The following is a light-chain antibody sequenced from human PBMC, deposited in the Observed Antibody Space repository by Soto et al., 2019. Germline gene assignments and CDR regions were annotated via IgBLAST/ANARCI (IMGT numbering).Light chain of an antibody. V-gene: IGKV2D-29*01. CDR2: EVS. J-gene: IGKJ1*01. CDR3: MQSKQLPVT. CDR1: QSLLHSDGRTY. Sequence: DIVMTQTPLSLSVTPGQPASISCRSSQSLLHSDGRTYLYWYLQRPGQPPQVLIYEVSNRFSGVSDMFSGSGSVTDCTLKSSRVEAEDVGLYYCMQSKQLPVTCGQGIQVEIK.